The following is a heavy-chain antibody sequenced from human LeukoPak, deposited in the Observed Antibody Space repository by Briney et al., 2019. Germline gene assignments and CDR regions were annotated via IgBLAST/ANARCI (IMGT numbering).Heavy chain of an antibody. J-gene: IGHJ3*02. CDR2: INPSGVST. V-gene: IGHV1-46*01. CDR3: ARDGPFPDAFDI. Sequence: ASVKVSCKASGGTFSSYAISWVRQAPGQGLEWMGIINPSGVSTSYAQKFQGRVTMTRDTSTSTVYMELSSLRSDDTAVYYCARDGPFPDAFDIWGQGTMVTVSS. CDR1: GGTFSSYA. D-gene: IGHD2/OR15-2a*01.